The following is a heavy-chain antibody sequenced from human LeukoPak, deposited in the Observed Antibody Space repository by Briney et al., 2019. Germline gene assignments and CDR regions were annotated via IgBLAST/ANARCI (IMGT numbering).Heavy chain of an antibody. V-gene: IGHV4-39*07. Sequence: PSETLSLTCTVSGGSISSSSYYWGWIRQPPGKGLEWIGEINHRGSTNYNPSLKSRVTTSVDTSKNQFSLEVTSVTAADTAMYFCARSVAGYFDYWGQGTLVTVSS. CDR3: ARSVAGYFDY. D-gene: IGHD6-19*01. CDR1: GGSISSSSYY. CDR2: INHRGST. J-gene: IGHJ4*02.